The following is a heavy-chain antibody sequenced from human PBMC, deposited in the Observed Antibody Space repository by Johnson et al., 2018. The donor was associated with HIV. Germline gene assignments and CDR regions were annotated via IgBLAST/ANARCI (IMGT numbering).Heavy chain of an antibody. CDR1: GFTFSNYA. D-gene: IGHD2-2*01. Sequence: QVQLVESGGGVVQPGRSLRLSCATSGFTFSNYAMHWVRQAPGKGLEWVAYIRYDGSNKYYADYVKGRFTISRDNSKNTLYLQMNSLRAEDTAVYYCARVAPAHDAFDIWGQGTMVTVSS. V-gene: IGHV3-30*02. CDR2: IRYDGSNK. J-gene: IGHJ3*02. CDR3: ARVAPAHDAFDI.